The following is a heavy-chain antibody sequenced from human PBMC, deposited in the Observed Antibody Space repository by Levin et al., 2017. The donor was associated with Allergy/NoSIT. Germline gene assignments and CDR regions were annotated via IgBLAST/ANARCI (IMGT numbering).Heavy chain of an antibody. V-gene: IGHV3-33*01. CDR1: GFTFSNYG. D-gene: IGHD3-16*01. CDR3: ARSGAGLGNLNFFDY. Sequence: GESLKISCAASGFTFSNYGMHWVRQAPGKGLEWVAIIWYDGSNKYYEDSVRGRFTISRDNSKNTLYLQMNSLRAEDTAVYYCARSGAGLGNLNFFDYWGQGTLVTVSS. J-gene: IGHJ4*02. CDR2: IWYDGSNK.